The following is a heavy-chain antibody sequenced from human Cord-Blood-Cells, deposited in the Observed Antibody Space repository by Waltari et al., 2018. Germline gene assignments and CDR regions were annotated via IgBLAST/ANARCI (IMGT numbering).Heavy chain of an antibody. V-gene: IGHV4-4*07. D-gene: IGHD4-4*01. Sequence: QVQLQESGPGLVKPSETLSLTGTVSGGSISSYYWSWIRQPAGKGLEWIGRIYTSGRTNNNPSLKSRVTMSVDTSKNQFSLKLSSVTAADTAVYYCARDDYSNYYYYYMDVWGKGTTVTVSS. CDR2: IYTSGRT. CDR1: GGSISSYY. CDR3: ARDDYSNYYYYYMDV. J-gene: IGHJ6*03.